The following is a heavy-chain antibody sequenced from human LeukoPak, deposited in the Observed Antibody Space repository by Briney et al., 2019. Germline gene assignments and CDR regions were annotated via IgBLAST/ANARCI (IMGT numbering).Heavy chain of an antibody. D-gene: IGHD2-15*01. V-gene: IGHV3-23*01. CDR1: GFAFNMFA. CDR2: LSRGGSTT. CDR3: ARQQRIRHCSEGVCTEGYYFDC. Sequence: GGSLRLSCAGTGFAFNMFAIDWVRQAPGKGLEWVSGLSRGGSTTNYADSVKGRFTISRDKSQNSVFLQLNSLRPEDTAVYYCARQQRIRHCSEGVCTEGYYFDCWAQGTLVTVSS. J-gene: IGHJ4*02.